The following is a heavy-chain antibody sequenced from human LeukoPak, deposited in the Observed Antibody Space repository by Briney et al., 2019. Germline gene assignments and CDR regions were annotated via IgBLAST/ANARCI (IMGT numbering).Heavy chain of an antibody. CDR2: ISSSGSAV. V-gene: IGHV3-48*01. Sequence: GGSLRLSCAASGFTFSSYSMSWVRQAPGKGLEWVSYISSSGSAVDYADSVKGRFTISRDNAKNSLYLQMNSLRAEDTAVYYCAGAPSGSYSRFDPWGQGTLVTVSS. CDR3: AGAPSGSYSRFDP. J-gene: IGHJ5*02. CDR1: GFTFSSYS. D-gene: IGHD1-26*01.